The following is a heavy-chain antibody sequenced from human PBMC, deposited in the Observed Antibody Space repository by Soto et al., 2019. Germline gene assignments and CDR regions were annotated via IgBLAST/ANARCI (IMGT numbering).Heavy chain of an antibody. J-gene: IGHJ6*03. CDR1: GFTFSSYV. Sequence: EVQLLESGGGLVQPGGSLRLSCAASGFTFSSYVMSWVRQAPGKGLEWVSAISGSGGSTYYADSVKGRFTISRDNSKNTLYLQMNSLRAEDTAVYYCAKKTYCSSTSCYGVSYYMDVWGKGTTVTVSS. CDR2: ISGSGGST. CDR3: AKKTYCSSTSCYGVSYYMDV. D-gene: IGHD2-2*01. V-gene: IGHV3-23*01.